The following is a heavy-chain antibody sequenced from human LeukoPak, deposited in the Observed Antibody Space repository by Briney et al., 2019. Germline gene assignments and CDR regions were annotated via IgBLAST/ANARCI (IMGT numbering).Heavy chain of an antibody. CDR1: GFTFSSYA. D-gene: IGHD2-15*01. CDR3: AKWGQYCSGGSCYSFSFDI. J-gene: IGHJ3*02. Sequence: GGSLSLSCAASGFTFSSYAMSWVRQAPGKGLEWVSAISGSGGSTYYADSVKGRFTISRDNSKNTLYLQMNSLRAEDTAVYYCAKWGQYCSGGSCYSFSFDIWGQGTMVTVSS. CDR2: ISGSGGST. V-gene: IGHV3-23*01.